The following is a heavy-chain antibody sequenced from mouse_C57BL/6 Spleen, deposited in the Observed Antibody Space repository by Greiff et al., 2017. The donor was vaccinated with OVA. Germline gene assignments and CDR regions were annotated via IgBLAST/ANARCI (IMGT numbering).Heavy chain of an antibody. CDR1: GYAFSSYW. CDR3: AGTGVAWFAY. D-gene: IGHD4-1*01. Sequence: VKLMESGAELVKPGASVKISCKASGYAFSSYWMNWVKQRPGKGLEWIGQIYPGDGDTNYNGKFKGKATLTADKSSSTAYMQLSSLTSEDSAVYFCAGTGVAWFAYWGQGTLVTVSA. V-gene: IGHV1-80*01. J-gene: IGHJ3*01. CDR2: IYPGDGDT.